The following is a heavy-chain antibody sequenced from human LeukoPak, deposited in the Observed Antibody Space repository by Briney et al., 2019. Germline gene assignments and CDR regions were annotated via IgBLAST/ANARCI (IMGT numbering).Heavy chain of an antibody. Sequence: GGSLRLSCAASGFTFSSYAMSWVRQAPGKGLEWVSAISGSGGSTYFADSVRGRFTISRDNSMNTLHLQMNSLRAEDTAVYYCASVPFVVIIGEYFQHWGQGTLVTVSS. J-gene: IGHJ1*01. CDR3: ASVPFVVIIGEYFQH. CDR2: ISGSGGST. D-gene: IGHD3-22*01. V-gene: IGHV3-23*01. CDR1: GFTFSSYA.